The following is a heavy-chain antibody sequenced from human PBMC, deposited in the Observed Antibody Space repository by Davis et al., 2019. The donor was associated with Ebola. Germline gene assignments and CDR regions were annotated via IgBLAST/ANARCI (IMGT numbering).Heavy chain of an antibody. CDR1: GGSFSGYY. J-gene: IGHJ4*02. CDR2: INHSGST. CDR3: ARAEGNYYDSSGYYV. D-gene: IGHD3-22*01. V-gene: IGHV4-34*01. Sequence: MPSETLSLTCAVYGGSFSGYYWSWIRQPPGKGLEWIGEINHSGSTSYNPSLKSRVTISVDTSKNQFSLKLSSVTAADTAVYYCARAEGNYYDSSGYYVWGQGTLVTVSS.